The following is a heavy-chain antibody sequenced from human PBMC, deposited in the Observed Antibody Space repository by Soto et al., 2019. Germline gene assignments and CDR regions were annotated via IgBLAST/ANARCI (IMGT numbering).Heavy chain of an antibody. CDR2: SSDRRTGNT. D-gene: IGHD2-21*02. CDR1: GFTFSSYT. V-gene: IGHV3-23*01. CDR3: TTWLTAHFDY. J-gene: IGHJ4*02. Sequence: GGSLRLSCAPSGFTFSSYTLNWVRRAPGKGLEWVARSSDRRTGNTHYSDSVRGRFTLSRDYSRNILFLQMDSLRADDTALYYCTTWLTAHFDYWGRGTQVTVSS.